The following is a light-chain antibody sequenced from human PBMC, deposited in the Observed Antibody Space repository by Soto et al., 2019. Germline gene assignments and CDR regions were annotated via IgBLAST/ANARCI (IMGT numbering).Light chain of an antibody. CDR3: QHYYSTPLT. V-gene: IGKV4-1*01. Sequence: DIVMTQSPDSLAVSLGERATINCKSSQSVLYSSNNKNYLAWYQQQPGQPIKLLIYWASTRESGVPDRFSGSGSGTDFPLTISSLQAEDVAFYYFQHYYSTPLTFGGGTKVEIK. J-gene: IGKJ4*01. CDR1: QSVLYSSNNKNY. CDR2: WAS.